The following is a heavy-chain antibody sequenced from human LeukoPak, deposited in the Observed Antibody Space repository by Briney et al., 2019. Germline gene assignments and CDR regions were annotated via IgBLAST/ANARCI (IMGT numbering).Heavy chain of an antibody. CDR1: GYTFARSG. Sequence: ASVKLSCTASGYTFARSGISWVRQAPGQGLEWMGWIGAYNGNTNYAQNLQGRVTMTTDTSTSTAYMELRSLRSDDTAVYYCARDQGNYYGSGSYYPPGYYYYGVDVWGQGTTVTVSS. V-gene: IGHV1-18*01. J-gene: IGHJ6*02. CDR2: IGAYNGNT. CDR3: ARDQGNYYGSGSYYPPGYYYYGVDV. D-gene: IGHD3-10*01.